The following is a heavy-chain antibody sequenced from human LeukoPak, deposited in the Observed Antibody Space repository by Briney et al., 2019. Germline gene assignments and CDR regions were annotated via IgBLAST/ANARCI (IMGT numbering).Heavy chain of an antibody. D-gene: IGHD6-13*01. CDR1: GGSISSYY. CDR2: IYYSGST. V-gene: IGHV4-59*01. J-gene: IGHJ6*03. CDR3: ARGGKGSSWYDYYYYYYMDV. Sequence: SETLSLTCTVSGGSISSYYWSWIRQPPGKGLEWIGYIYYSGSTNYNPSLKSRVTISVDTSKNQFSLKLSSVTAADTAVYYCARGGKGSSWYDYYYYYYMDVWGKGTTVTVSS.